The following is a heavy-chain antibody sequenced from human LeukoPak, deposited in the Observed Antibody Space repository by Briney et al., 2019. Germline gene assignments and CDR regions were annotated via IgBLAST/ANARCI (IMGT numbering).Heavy chain of an antibody. D-gene: IGHD1-1*01. CDR2: IGIDSGNP. CDR1: GFPFIEYS. V-gene: IGHV3-48*01. Sequence: GGSLRLSCTASGFPFIEYSMNWVRQAPGKGLEWISYIGIDSGNPKYADSLRGRFTISADRAQNSLYLQMDSLRVEDTAVYYCARDHNYAFDNWGQGTLVSVAS. CDR3: ARDHNYAFDN. J-gene: IGHJ4*02.